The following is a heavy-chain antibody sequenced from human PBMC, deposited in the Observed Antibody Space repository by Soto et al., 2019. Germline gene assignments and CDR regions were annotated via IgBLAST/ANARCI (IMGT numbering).Heavy chain of an antibody. CDR1: GYSISSGYY. CDR3: ARAFYYEVAGWFDP. D-gene: IGHD3-22*01. J-gene: IGHJ5*02. V-gene: IGHV4-38-2*01. CDR2: IYRSGNT. Sequence: SETLSLTCAVSGYSISSGYYWGWIRQPPGKGLEWIGSIYRSGNTYYNPSLKSRVTISVDTSKNQFSLKLSSVTAADTAVYSCARAFYYEVAGWFDPWGPGTQVTVSS.